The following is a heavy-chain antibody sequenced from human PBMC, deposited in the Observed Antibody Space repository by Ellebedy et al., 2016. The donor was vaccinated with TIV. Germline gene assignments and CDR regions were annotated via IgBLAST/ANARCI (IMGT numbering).Heavy chain of an antibody. CDR2: ISDSSSYI. CDR1: QFTFSMYS. D-gene: IGHD6-13*01. CDR3: AGSSSWYPSADY. Sequence: GESLKISXAASQFTFSMYSMSWVRQAPGQGLEWVSSISDSSSYIYYADSVKGRFTISRDNAKNSLYLQMNSLRAEDTAVYYCAGSSSWYPSADYWGQGTLVTVSS. V-gene: IGHV3-21*01. J-gene: IGHJ4*02.